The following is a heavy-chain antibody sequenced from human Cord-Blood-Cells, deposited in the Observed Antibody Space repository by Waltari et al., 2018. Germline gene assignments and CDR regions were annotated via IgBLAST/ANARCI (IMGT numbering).Heavy chain of an antibody. V-gene: IGHV1-69*01. CDR1: GGTFSSYA. D-gene: IGHD2-21*02. CDR3: AYAYCGGDCYYKAFAY. CDR2: IIPVFGSA. Sequence: QVQLVQSGAEVKKPGSSVKVSCKASGGTFSSYAISWVRQAPEQGLEWMGGIIPVFGSANYAEKSQGRVTIPADESTRRAYMELLSLRSGDTAVYSCAYAYCGGDCYYKAFAYWGQGTLVTVSS. J-gene: IGHJ4*02.